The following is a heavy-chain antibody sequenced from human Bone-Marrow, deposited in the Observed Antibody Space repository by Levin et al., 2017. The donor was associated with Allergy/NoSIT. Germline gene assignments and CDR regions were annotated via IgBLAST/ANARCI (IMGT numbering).Heavy chain of an antibody. CDR3: ASCGYSSGWYGDY. CDR1: GGTFSSYA. V-gene: IGHV1-69*06. Sequence: ASVKVSCKASGGTFSSYAISWVRQAPGQGLEWMGGIIPIFGTANYAQKFQGRVTITADKSTSTAYMELSSLRSEDTAVYYCASCGYSSGWYGDYWGQGTLVTVSS. CDR2: IIPIFGTA. D-gene: IGHD6-19*01. J-gene: IGHJ4*02.